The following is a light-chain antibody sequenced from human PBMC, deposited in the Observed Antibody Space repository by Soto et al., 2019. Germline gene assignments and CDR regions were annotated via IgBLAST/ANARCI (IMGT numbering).Light chain of an antibody. CDR2: EAS. CDR1: QNIYTW. Sequence: DIQLTQSHATLSASVGDSVALTCRASQNIYTWLAWHQQKPGKAPKLLIYEASSLETGVPSRFSGSGSGTEFTLTISSLQPDDFATYYCQQYNTFLTFGQGTKVHIK. V-gene: IGKV1-5*03. CDR3: QQYNTFLT. J-gene: IGKJ1*01.